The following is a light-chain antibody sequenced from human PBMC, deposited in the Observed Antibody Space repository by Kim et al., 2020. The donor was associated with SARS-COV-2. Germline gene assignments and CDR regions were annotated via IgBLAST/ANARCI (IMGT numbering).Light chain of an antibody. CDR1: SSDVCGYNY. V-gene: IGLV2-8*01. J-gene: IGLJ3*02. Sequence: GQQVTISCTGTSSDVCGYNYVSWYQQHPGKAPILMIYEVSKRPSGVPDRFSCSKSGNTASLTVSGLQAEDEADYYCSSYAGSNNLVFGGGTQLTVL. CDR3: SSYAGSNNLV. CDR2: EVS.